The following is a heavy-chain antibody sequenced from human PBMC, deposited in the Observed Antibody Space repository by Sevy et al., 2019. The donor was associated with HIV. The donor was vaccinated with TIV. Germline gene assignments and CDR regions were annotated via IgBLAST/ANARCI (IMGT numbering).Heavy chain of an antibody. CDR3: ARDRIGAFDI. J-gene: IGHJ3*02. CDR2: ISYDGSNK. Sequence: GGSLRLSCAASGFTFSSYAMHWVRQAPGKGLEWVAVISYDGSNKYYADSVKGRFTISRDNSENTLYLQMNSLRAEDTAVYYCARDRIGAFDIWGQGTMVTVSS. CDR1: GFTFSSYA. D-gene: IGHD2-15*01. V-gene: IGHV3-30-3*01.